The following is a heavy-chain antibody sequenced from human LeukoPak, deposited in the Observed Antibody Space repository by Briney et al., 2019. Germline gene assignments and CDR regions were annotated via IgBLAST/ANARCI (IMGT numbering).Heavy chain of an antibody. D-gene: IGHD6-13*01. CDR1: GYTFTGYY. CDR2: INPNSGGT. J-gene: IGHJ4*02. Sequence: ASVKVSCKASGYTFTGYYMHWVRQAPGQGLEWMGWINPNSGGTNYAQKFQGRVTMTRDTSISTAYMELSRLRSDDTAVYYCAKEDHTGIAASLAYWGQGALVTVSS. CDR3: AKEDHTGIAASLAY. V-gene: IGHV1-2*02.